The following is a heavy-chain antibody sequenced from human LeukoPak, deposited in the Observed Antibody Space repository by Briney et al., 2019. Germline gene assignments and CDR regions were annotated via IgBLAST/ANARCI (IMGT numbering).Heavy chain of an antibody. CDR2: ISYDGSNK. CDR1: GFILSDYN. Sequence: PGRSLRLSCAASGFILSDYNMHWVRQAPGKGLEWVAVISYDGSNKYYADSVKGRFTISRDNSKNTLYLQMNSLRAEDTAVYYCAKSVVLVRGVIPDKGLSGFDYWGQGTLVTVSS. CDR3: AKSVVLVRGVIPDKGLSGFDY. V-gene: IGHV3-30*04. D-gene: IGHD3-10*01. J-gene: IGHJ4*02.